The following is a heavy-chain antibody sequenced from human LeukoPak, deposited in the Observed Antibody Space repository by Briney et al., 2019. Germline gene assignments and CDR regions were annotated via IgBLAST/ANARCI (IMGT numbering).Heavy chain of an antibody. V-gene: IGHV5-51*01. J-gene: IGHJ5*02. CDR1: GYSFTSYW. CDR3: ARNNDFWSGYSLYNWFDP. CDR2: IYPGDSDT. D-gene: IGHD3-3*01. Sequence: RGESLKISCKGSGYSFTSYWIGWVRQMPGKGLEWMGIIYPGDSDTRYNPSFQGQVTISADKSISTSYLQWSSLKASDTAMYYCARNNDFWSGYSLYNWFDPWGQGTLVTVSS.